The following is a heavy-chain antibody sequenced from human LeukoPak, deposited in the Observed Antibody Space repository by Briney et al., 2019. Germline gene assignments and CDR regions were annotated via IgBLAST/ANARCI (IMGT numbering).Heavy chain of an antibody. CDR3: AREGPYTWSRASYYMDV. CDR2: MSWNRGSI. J-gene: IGHJ6*03. CDR1: GFTFDDYA. Sequence: QPGRSLRLSCAASGFTFDDYAMHWVRHAPGKGLEWVSGMSWNRGSIGYADSVKGRFTISRDNAKNSLYLQMNSLRAEDTAVYYCAREGPYTWSRASYYMDVWGKGTTVTVSS. V-gene: IGHV3-9*01. D-gene: IGHD3-3*01.